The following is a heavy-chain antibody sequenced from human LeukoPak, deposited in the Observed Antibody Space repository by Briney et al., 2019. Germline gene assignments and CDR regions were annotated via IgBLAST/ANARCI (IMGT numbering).Heavy chain of an antibody. J-gene: IGHJ4*02. CDR3: AKAPLDCSGGSCYFAPDY. V-gene: IGHV3-21*01. D-gene: IGHD2-15*01. Sequence: PGGSLRLSCAASGFTFSSYSMNWVRQAPGKGLEWVSSISSSSSYIYYADSVKGRFTISRDNAKNSLYLQMNSLRAEDTAVYYCAKAPLDCSGGSCYFAPDYWGQGTLVTVSS. CDR2: ISSSSSYI. CDR1: GFTFSSYS.